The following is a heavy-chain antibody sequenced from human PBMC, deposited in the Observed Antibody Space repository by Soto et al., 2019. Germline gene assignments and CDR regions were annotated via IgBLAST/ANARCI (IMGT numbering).Heavy chain of an antibody. CDR1: GFTFSSYA. D-gene: IGHD3-10*01. CDR3: AIIRAKYVPDHFQH. J-gene: IGHJ1*01. V-gene: IGHV3-23*01. Sequence: GGSLRLSCAASGFTFSSYAMSWVRQAPGKGLEWVSAISGSGGSTYYTDSVKGRFTISRDNSKNTLYLQMNSLGAEDTAVYYCAIIRAKYVPDHFQHWGQGTLVTVSS. CDR2: ISGSGGST.